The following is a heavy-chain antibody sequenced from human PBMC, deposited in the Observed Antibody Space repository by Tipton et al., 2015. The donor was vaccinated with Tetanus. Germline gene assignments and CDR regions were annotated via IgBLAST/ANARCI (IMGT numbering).Heavy chain of an antibody. Sequence: SLRLSCATSGFTLSRNSMNWVRQAPGKGLEWVSSISGSGSYISYADSVEGRFTISRDNAKNSLYLQMSSLRSDDTAVYYCARDQEGPTFWLSGNWFDPWGQGTPVTVSS. J-gene: IGHJ5*02. CDR1: GFTLSRNS. V-gene: IGHV3-21*04. CDR3: ARDQEGPTFWLSGNWFDP. CDR2: ISGSGSYI. D-gene: IGHD3-9*01.